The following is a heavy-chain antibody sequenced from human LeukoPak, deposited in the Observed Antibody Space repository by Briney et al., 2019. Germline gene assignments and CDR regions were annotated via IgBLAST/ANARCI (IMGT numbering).Heavy chain of an antibody. CDR3: ARPLDRYGALER. V-gene: IGHV4-38-2*02. J-gene: IGHJ4*02. CDR1: GYSISSGYY. D-gene: IGHD4-17*01. CDR2: IYHSGST. Sequence: PSETLSLTCTVSGYSISSGYYWGWIRQPPGKGLEWIGSIYHSGSTYYNPSLKSRVTISVDTSKNQFSLKLSSVTAADTAVYYCARPLDRYGALERWGQGTLVTVSS.